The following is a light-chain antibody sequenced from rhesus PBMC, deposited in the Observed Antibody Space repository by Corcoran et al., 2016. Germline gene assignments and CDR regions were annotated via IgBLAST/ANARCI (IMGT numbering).Light chain of an antibody. CDR3: QQYQNSPPT. CDR2: YAS. J-gene: IGKJ1*01. Sequence: DIQMTQSPSSLSASVGDRVTIICRASQGINNHLSWYQEKPGKAPRPLIYYASKLETGVPSRFSGSRSGTDYIPTITSLQPEDIATYYCQQYQNSPPTFGQGTKVEIK. CDR1: QGINNH. V-gene: IGKV1-66*01.